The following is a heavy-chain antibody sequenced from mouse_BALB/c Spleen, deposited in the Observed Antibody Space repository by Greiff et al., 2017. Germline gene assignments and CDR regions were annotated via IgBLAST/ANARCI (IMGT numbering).Heavy chain of an antibody. CDR2: IDPANGNT. V-gene: IGHV14-3*02. D-gene: IGHD1-1*01. CDR1: GFNIKDTY. J-gene: IGHJ4*01. Sequence: VQLKQSGAELVKPGASVKLSCTASGFNIKDTYMHWVKQRPEQGLEWIGRIDPANGNTKYDPKFQGKATITADTSSNTAYLQLSSLTSEDTAVYYCARSVEATPMDYWGQGTSVTVSS. CDR3: ARSVEATPMDY.